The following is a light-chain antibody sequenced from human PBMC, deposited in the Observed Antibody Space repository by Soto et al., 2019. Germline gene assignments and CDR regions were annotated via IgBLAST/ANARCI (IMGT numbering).Light chain of an antibody. J-gene: IGKJ2*01. Sequence: EIVMTQSPATLSVSPGERATLSCRASQRVSSNLAWYQQKPGQAPRLLIYGASTRATGIPARFRDSGSGTEFTITISSLQSEDFAVYSCQQYNNWQYTFVQGTKLEIK. CDR1: QRVSSN. CDR2: GAS. CDR3: QQYNNWQYT. V-gene: IGKV3-15*01.